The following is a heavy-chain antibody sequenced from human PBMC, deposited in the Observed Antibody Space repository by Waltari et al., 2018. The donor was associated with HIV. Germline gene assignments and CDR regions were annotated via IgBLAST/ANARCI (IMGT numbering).Heavy chain of an antibody. D-gene: IGHD3-3*01. J-gene: IGHJ5*02. Sequence: EVQLLESGGGLVQPGGSLRLSCAASGFTFSSYAMSWVRQAPGKGLEWVSAIRGSGGSTYDADSGKGRFTSSRDNSKNTLYLQMNSLRAEDTAVYYCAKGSGYRNWFDPWGQGTLVTVSS. CDR3: AKGSGYRNWFDP. CDR1: GFTFSSYA. V-gene: IGHV3-23*01. CDR2: IRGSGGST.